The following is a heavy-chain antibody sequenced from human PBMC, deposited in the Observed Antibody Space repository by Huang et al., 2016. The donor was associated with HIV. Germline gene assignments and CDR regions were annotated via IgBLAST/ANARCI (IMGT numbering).Heavy chain of an antibody. D-gene: IGHD2-2*03. CDR2: VYFRENT. CDR3: AREVRSVDTDRPDGYYYRGLDV. J-gene: IGHJ6*02. V-gene: IGHV4-39*02. CDR1: GTSMTSSTFY. Sequence: QLRESGPGLVTPSETLSLTCSASGTSMTSSTFYWGWFRQPPGRGLEWVGRVYFRENTYYNPSLKSRVTISIDTENKQYSMRLTSVTAADTAVYFCAREVRSVDTDRPDGYYYRGLDVWGQGTTVIVSS.